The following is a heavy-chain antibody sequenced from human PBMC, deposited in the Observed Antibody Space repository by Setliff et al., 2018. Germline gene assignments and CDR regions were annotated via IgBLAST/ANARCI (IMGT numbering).Heavy chain of an antibody. CDR2: INHSGST. CDR1: GGSFSGYY. V-gene: IGHV4-34*01. Sequence: SETLSLTCAVYGGSFSGYYWSWIRQPPGKGLEWIGEINHSGSTNYNPSLRSRVTISVDTSKNQFSLKLSSVTAADTAVYYCTRGPDGYTYQGAFDIWGQGTMVTVSS. D-gene: IGHD5-12*01. J-gene: IGHJ3*02. CDR3: TRGPDGYTYQGAFDI.